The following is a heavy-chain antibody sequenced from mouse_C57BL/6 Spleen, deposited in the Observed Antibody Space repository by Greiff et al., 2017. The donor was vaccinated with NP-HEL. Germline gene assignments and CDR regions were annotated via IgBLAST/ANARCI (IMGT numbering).Heavy chain of an antibody. J-gene: IGHJ3*01. Sequence: QVQLQQSGAELARPGASVKLSCKASGYTFTSYGISWVKQRTGQGLEWIGEIYPRSGNTYYNEKFKGKATLTADKSSSTAYMELRSLTSEDSAVYFCAREDYGNSPGGAYWGQGTLVTVSA. CDR3: AREDYGNSPGGAY. V-gene: IGHV1-81*01. D-gene: IGHD2-1*01. CDR1: GYTFTSYG. CDR2: IYPRSGNT.